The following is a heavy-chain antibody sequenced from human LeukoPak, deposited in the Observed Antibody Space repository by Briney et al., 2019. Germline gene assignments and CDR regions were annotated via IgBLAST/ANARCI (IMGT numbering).Heavy chain of an antibody. CDR2: ISSTGDST. CDR3: AKDAPYYYDNSGYSDY. D-gene: IGHD3-22*01. CDR1: GFTVSSNY. Sequence: GGSLRLSCAASGFTVSSNYMSWVRQAPGKGLEWVSAISSTGDSTYYADSVKGRFTISRDNSKNTLYLQMNSLRAEDTAVYYCAKDAPYYYDNSGYSDYWGQGTLVTVPS. J-gene: IGHJ4*02. V-gene: IGHV3-23*01.